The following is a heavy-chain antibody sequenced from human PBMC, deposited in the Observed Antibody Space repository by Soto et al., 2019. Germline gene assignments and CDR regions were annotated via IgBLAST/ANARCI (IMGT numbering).Heavy chain of an antibody. D-gene: IGHD3-22*01. V-gene: IGHV1-69*12. CDR1: GGTFSSYA. J-gene: IGHJ4*02. CDR2: IIPIFGTA. CDR3: ARDDYDSSGYYRDY. Sequence: QVQLVQSGAEVKKTGSSVKVSCKASGGTFSSYAISWVRQAPGQGLEWMGGIIPIFGTANYAQKFQGRVTITADESTSTAYMELSSLRSEDTAVYYCARDDYDSSGYYRDYWGQGTLVTVSS.